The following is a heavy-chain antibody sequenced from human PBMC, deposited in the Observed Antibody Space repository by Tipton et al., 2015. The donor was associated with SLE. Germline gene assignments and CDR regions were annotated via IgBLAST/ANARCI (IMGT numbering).Heavy chain of an antibody. D-gene: IGHD3-10*01. CDR3: ARVGITMVRGHFDY. Sequence: TLSLTCTVSGGSISSGGYYWTWIRQHPGKGLEWIGYIYYSGSTYYNPSLKSRVTLSVDTSKNQFSLKLSSVTAADTAVYYCARVGITMVRGHFDYWGQGTLVTVSS. V-gene: IGHV4-31*03. CDR1: GGSISSGGYY. J-gene: IGHJ4*02. CDR2: IYYSGST.